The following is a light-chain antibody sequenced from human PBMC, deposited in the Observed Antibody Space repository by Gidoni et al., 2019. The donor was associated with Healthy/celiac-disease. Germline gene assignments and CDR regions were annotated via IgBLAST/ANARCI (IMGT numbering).Light chain of an antibody. CDR2: DAS. Sequence: EIVLTQSPGTLSLSPGERATLSCRASQRVSSNYLAWYQQKPGQAPRLLIYDASSRATGIPDRFSGSGSGTDFTLTISTLEPEDFAVYYCQQYGSSPGTFGQGTKVEIK. CDR1: QRVSSNY. CDR3: QQYGSSPGT. V-gene: IGKV3-20*01. J-gene: IGKJ1*01.